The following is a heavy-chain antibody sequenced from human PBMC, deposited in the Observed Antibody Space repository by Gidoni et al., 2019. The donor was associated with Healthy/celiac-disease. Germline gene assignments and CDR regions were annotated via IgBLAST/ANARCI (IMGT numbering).Heavy chain of an antibody. Sequence: QVQLVESGGGVGQPGRSLRLACAASGCTFSSYAMHWVRQAPGKGLEWVAVISYDGSNKYYADSVKGRFTISRDNSQNTLYLQMNSLRAEDTAVYYCARELRLRYFDRNPGLCDYWGQGTLVTVSS. V-gene: IGHV3-30*04. CDR2: ISYDGSNK. J-gene: IGHJ4*02. CDR3: ARELRLRYFDRNPGLCDY. D-gene: IGHD3-9*01. CDR1: GCTFSSYA.